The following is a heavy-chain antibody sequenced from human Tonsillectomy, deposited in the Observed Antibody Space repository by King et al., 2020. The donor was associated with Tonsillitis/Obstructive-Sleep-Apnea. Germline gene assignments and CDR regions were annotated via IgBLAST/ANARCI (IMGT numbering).Heavy chain of an antibody. V-gene: IGHV3-30*01. CDR3: AREIVGTIGPLDY. CDR2: VSYDGSIT. Sequence: VQLVESGGGVVQPGRSLRLSCAASGFSFSTYSMHWVRQTPGEGLEWVAVVSYDGSITYYADSVKGRFTISRDNSKDTLFLQMNSLRAEDTSGYYCAREIVGTIGPLDYWGQGTLVTVSS. J-gene: IGHJ4*02. CDR1: GFSFSTYS. D-gene: IGHD5-12*01.